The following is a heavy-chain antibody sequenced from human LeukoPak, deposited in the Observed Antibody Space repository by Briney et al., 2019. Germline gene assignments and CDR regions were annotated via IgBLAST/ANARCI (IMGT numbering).Heavy chain of an antibody. J-gene: IGHJ1*01. CDR1: GFTFDDYA. V-gene: IGHV3-9*01. D-gene: IGHD2-2*01. Sequence: PGGSLRLSCAASGFTFDDYAMHWVRHAPGKGLEWVSGISWNSGSIGYADSVKGRFTISRDNAKNSLYLQMNSLRAEDTALYYCAKDFRNQLPTEYFQHWGQGTLVTVSS. CDR3: AKDFRNQLPTEYFQH. CDR2: ISWNSGSI.